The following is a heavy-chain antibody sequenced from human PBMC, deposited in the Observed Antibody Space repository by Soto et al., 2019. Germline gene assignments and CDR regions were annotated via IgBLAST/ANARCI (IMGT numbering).Heavy chain of an antibody. D-gene: IGHD2-2*01. CDR3: ARLPHGVKEVVPAATGFDY. J-gene: IGHJ4*02. Sequence: PVGSLRLSCAASGFTFSDYYMSWIRQAPGKGLEWVSYISSSSSYTNYADSVKGRFTISRDNAKNSLYLQMNSLRAEDTAVYYCARLPHGVKEVVPAATGFDYWGQGTLVTVSS. CDR2: ISSSSSYT. CDR1: GFTFSDYY. V-gene: IGHV3-11*06.